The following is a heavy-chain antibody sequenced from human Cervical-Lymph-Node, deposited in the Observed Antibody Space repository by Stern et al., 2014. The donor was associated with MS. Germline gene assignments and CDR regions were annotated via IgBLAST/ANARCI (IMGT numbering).Heavy chain of an antibody. J-gene: IGHJ4*02. D-gene: IGHD4-17*01. Sequence: EVQLVESGAEVKKPGESLKISCKGSGYSFTSYWIGWVRQMPGKGLEWMGIIYPGDAYTRYSPSFQGQVTIAADKSISTAYLQWSSLKASDTAMYYCARVTTVTPQGEGFFDYWGQGTLVTVSS. V-gene: IGHV5-51*01. CDR1: GYSFTSYW. CDR3: ARVTTVTPQGEGFFDY. CDR2: IYPGDAYT.